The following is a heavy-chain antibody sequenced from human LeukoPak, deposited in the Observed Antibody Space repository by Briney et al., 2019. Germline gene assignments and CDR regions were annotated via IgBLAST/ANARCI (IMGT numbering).Heavy chain of an antibody. CDR2: INGDGGGA. Sequence: GGSLRLSCAASGITFGNNWMHWVRQGPGKGLVWISRINGDGGGAIYTDSVKGRFTVSRDNAKNTLYLQMNSLRAEDTAVYYCARDVPHNWFDTWGQGTLVTVSS. V-gene: IGHV3-74*01. CDR1: GITFGNNW. CDR3: ARDVPHNWFDT. J-gene: IGHJ5*02.